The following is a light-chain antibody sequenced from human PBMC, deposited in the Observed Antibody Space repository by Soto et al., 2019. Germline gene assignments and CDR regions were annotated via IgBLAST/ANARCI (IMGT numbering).Light chain of an antibody. CDR2: GVS. J-gene: IGKJ1*01. V-gene: IGKV1-39*01. CDR3: QQIFHALWT. CDR1: QSISTY. Sequence: DIQMTQSPSSLSASVGDRIIITCRASQSISTYLNWYQKKPGQAPKLVFCGVSDLHTGVPSRFSGSGSGTEFTLTITRLQPEDFATYYCQQIFHALWTFGQGTKVE.